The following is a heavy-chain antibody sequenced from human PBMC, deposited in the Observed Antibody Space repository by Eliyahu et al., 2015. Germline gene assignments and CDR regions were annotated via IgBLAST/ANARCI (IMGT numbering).Heavy chain of an antibody. J-gene: IGHJ4*02. V-gene: IGHV3-74*01. CDR1: GFSFNNXW. D-gene: IGHD3-16*01. CDR3: ARSNYGLFDH. CDR2: INHDANKV. Sequence: EVQLVESGGGLVQPGGSLKLSCSAXGFSFNNXWXHWVRQTPGKXPAWVXRINHDANKVRYADAVKGRFTISRDNAKNTLYLQMNSLRVEDTAVYYCARSNYGLFDHWGQGILVVVSS.